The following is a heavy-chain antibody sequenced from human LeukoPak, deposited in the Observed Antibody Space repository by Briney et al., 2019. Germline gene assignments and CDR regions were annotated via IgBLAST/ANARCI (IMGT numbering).Heavy chain of an antibody. CDR1: GGSFSGYY. D-gene: IGHD3-22*01. CDR3: AGWDYFDSSVYPHFDY. CDR2: INHSGST. Sequence: PSETLSLTCAVYGGSFSGYYWSWIRQPPGKGLEWIGEINHSGSTNYNPSLKSRVTISVDTSKNQFSLKLSSVTAADTAVYYCAGWDYFDSSVYPHFDYGGQGPLVTVSS. J-gene: IGHJ4*02. V-gene: IGHV4-34*01.